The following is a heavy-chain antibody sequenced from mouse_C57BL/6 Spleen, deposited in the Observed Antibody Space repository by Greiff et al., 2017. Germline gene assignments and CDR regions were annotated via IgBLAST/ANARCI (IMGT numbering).Heavy chain of an antibody. CDR3: ARQDSGSSSFDS. V-gene: IGHV1-80*01. Sequence: QVQLQQSGAELVKPGASVKISCKASGYAFSSYWMNWVKQRPGKGLEWIGQIYPGDGDTNYNGKFKGKATLTADKSSSTASMQLRSLTSEDSAVYFCARQDSGSSSFDSWGQGTTLTLSS. CDR2: IYPGDGDT. D-gene: IGHD1-1*01. CDR1: GYAFSSYW. J-gene: IGHJ2*01.